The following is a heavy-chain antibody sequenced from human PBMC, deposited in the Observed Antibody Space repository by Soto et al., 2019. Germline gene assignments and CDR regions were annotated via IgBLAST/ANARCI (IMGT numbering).Heavy chain of an antibody. D-gene: IGHD6-19*01. J-gene: IGHJ6*02. CDR3: ARGPGRIAVAGSDYYGMDV. Sequence: QVQLQESGPGLVKPSETLSLTCTVSGGSISSYYWSWIRQPPGKGLEWIGYIYYSGSTNYNPSLKSRVTISVDTSKNQFSLKLSSVTAADTAVYYCARGPGRIAVAGSDYYGMDVWGQGTTVTVSS. CDR2: IYYSGST. V-gene: IGHV4-59*01. CDR1: GGSISSYY.